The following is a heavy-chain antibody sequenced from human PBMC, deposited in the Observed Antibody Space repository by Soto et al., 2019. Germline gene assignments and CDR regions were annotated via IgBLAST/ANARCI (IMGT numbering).Heavy chain of an antibody. CDR3: ARDPYHVLMVNAPNLYGMDV. D-gene: IGHD2-8*01. CDR1: GKGYTIYH. J-gene: IGHJ6*02. V-gene: IGHV1-18*01. CDR2: ISTYNGNT. Sequence: APLNRSRKAIGKGYTIYHINWVLLAPGQGPEWMGRISTYNGNTNYPQSLQGRLTMTTDTSTTTAYMELRSLRSDDTAVYYCARDPYHVLMVNAPNLYGMDVWGQGTTVTVSS.